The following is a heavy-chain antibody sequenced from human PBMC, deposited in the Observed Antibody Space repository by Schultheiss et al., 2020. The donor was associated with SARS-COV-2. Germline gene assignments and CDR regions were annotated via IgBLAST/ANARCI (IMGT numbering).Heavy chain of an antibody. Sequence: GGSLRLSCAASGFTFSSYAMSWVRQAPGKGLEWVAVIWYDGSNKYYADSVKGRFTISRDNSKNTLYLQMNSLRAEDTAVYYCAGSIVGATTTYYFDYWGQGTLVTVSS. V-gene: IGHV3-33*08. CDR3: AGSIVGATTTYYFDY. CDR1: GFTFSSYA. CDR2: IWYDGSNK. J-gene: IGHJ4*02. D-gene: IGHD1-26*01.